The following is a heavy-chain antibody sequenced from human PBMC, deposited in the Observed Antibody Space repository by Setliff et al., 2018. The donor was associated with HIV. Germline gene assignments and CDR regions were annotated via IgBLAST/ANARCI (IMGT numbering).Heavy chain of an antibody. CDR1: GYTFTNYS. CDR2: INTQTGSP. Sequence: ASVKVSCKASGYTFTNYSMNWVRQAPGQGLEWMGWINTQTGSPTYAQAFTGRFVFSVDTSVTTAYLQISGLKAEDTAVFYCARDGGQSGELLGVNYWGQGTLVTVSS. J-gene: IGHJ4*02. V-gene: IGHV7-4-1*02. D-gene: IGHD3-10*01. CDR3: ARDGGQSGELLGVNY.